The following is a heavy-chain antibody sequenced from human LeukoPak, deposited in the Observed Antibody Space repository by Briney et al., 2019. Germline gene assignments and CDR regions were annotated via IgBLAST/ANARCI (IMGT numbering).Heavy chain of an antibody. CDR1: GFTFSSYA. CDR3: ASPGGEAGSVDY. CDR2: ISGSGGST. Sequence: AGGSLRLSCAASGFTFSSYAMGWVRQAPGKGLEWVSAISGSGGSTYYADSVKGRFTISRDNSKNTLYLQMNSLRAEDTAVYYCASPGGEAGSVDYWGQGTLVTVSS. J-gene: IGHJ4*02. D-gene: IGHD3-16*01. V-gene: IGHV3-23*01.